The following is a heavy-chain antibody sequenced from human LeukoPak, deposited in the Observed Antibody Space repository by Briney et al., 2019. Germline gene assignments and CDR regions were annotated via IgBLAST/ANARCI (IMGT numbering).Heavy chain of an antibody. CDR3: AKVGTRMITFGGVIGY. CDR2: IRYDGSNK. CDR1: GFTFSSYG. D-gene: IGHD3-16*02. J-gene: IGHJ4*02. V-gene: IGHV3-30*02. Sequence: PGGSLRLSCAASGFTFSSYGMHWVRQAPGKGLEWVAFIRYDGSNKYYADSVKGRFTISRDNSKNTLYLQMNSLRAEDTAVYYCAKVGTRMITFGGVIGYWGQGTLVTVSS.